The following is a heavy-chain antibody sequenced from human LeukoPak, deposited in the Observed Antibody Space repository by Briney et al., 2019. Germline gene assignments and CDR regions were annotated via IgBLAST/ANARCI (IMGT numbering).Heavy chain of an antibody. CDR1: GGSFSGYY. Sequence: SGTLSLTCAVYGGSFSGYYWSWIRQHPGKGLEWIGEINHSGSTNYNPSLKSRVTISVDTSKNQFSLKLSSVTAADTAVYYCARGRYCSGGSCLPGDYWGQGTLVTVSS. J-gene: IGHJ4*02. CDR2: INHSGST. V-gene: IGHV4-34*01. CDR3: ARGRYCSGGSCLPGDY. D-gene: IGHD2-15*01.